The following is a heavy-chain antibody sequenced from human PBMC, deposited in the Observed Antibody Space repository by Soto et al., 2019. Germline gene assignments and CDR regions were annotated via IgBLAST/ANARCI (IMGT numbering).Heavy chain of an antibody. CDR1: GFTFSSYW. V-gene: IGHV3-74*01. J-gene: IGHJ4*02. D-gene: IGHD1-1*01. CDR2: IKTDGSRT. CDR3: ARNWNGVDY. Sequence: EVQLVESGGGLVQPGVSLTLSCTASGFTFSSYWMHWVRQAPGKGPVWVSRIKTDGSRTDYADYVKGRFTVSRDNAKNTVFLHMNSLTAEDTAVYYCARNWNGVDYWGQGTLVTVSS.